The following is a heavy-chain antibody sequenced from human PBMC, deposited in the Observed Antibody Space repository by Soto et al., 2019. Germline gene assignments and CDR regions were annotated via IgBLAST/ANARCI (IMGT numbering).Heavy chain of an antibody. D-gene: IGHD2-15*01. CDR1: GGSISSGDHY. Sequence: QVQLQESGPGLVKPSQTLSLTCTVSGGSISSGDHYWSWIRQPPGKGLEWIGYIYYSGSTYYNPSLESRCTLSVDTSKNQASLRVSSVTAADTAVYSCVRVAACSGGRCYFSVDYWGQGTLVTVSS. J-gene: IGHJ4*02. CDR2: IYYSGST. V-gene: IGHV4-30-4*01. CDR3: VRVAACSGGRCYFSVDY.